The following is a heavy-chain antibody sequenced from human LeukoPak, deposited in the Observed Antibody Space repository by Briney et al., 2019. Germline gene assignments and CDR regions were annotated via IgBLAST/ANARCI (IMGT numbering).Heavy chain of an antibody. Sequence: GRSLRLSCAASGFTFSSYGMHWVRQAPGPGLEWVAVIWYDGSNKYYADSVKGRFTIFRDNSKNTLYLQMNSLRAEDTAVYYCARVEGYSYGPVRYWGQGTLVTVSS. CDR2: IWYDGSNK. D-gene: IGHD5-18*01. CDR3: ARVEGYSYGPVRY. CDR1: GFTFSSYG. J-gene: IGHJ4*02. V-gene: IGHV3-33*01.